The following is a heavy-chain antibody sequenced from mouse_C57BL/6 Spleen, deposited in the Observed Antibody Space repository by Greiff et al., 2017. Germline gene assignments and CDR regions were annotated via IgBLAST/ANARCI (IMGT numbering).Heavy chain of an antibody. CDR2: IYPGDGDT. D-gene: IGHD2-5*01. Sequence: VQLQQSGAELVKPGASVKISCKASGYAFSSYWMNWVKQRPGKGLEWIGQIYPGDGDTNYNGKFKGKATLTADTASSTAYMQLSSLTSEDSAVYFCARSSDYSNYRRAYWGQGTLVTVSA. CDR3: ARSSDYSNYRRAY. CDR1: GYAFSSYW. J-gene: IGHJ3*01. V-gene: IGHV1-80*01.